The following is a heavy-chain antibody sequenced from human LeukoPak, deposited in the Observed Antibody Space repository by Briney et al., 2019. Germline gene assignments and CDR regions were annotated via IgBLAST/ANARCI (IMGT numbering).Heavy chain of an antibody. CDR3: AKVQYGDYELDY. Sequence: PGGSLRLSCVASGFTFSSYAMSWVRQAPGKGLEWVSAISGSGGSTYYADSVKGRFTISRDNSKNTLYLQMNSLRAEDTAVYYCAKVQYGDYELDYWGQGTLVTVSS. CDR1: GFTFSSYA. J-gene: IGHJ4*02. D-gene: IGHD4-17*01. V-gene: IGHV3-23*01. CDR2: ISGSGGST.